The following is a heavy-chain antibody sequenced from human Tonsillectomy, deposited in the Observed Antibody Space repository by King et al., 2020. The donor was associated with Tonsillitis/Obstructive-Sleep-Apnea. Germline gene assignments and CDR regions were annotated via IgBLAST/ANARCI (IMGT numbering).Heavy chain of an antibody. Sequence: VQLVESGGGVVQPGRSLRLSCAASGFTFSSYGMHWGRQAPGKGLEWVAVISYDGTNKYYADSVKGRFTISRDNSKNTLYLQMNSLRAEDTAVYYCAKDLPPTRAFGVVISYYYYYMDVWGKGTTVTVSS. CDR1: GFTFSSYG. D-gene: IGHD3-3*01. CDR3: AKDLPPTRAFGVVISYYYYYMDV. J-gene: IGHJ6*03. V-gene: IGHV3-30*18. CDR2: ISYDGTNK.